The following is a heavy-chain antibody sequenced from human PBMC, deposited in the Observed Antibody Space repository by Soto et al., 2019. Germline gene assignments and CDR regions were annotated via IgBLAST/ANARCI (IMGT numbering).Heavy chain of an antibody. J-gene: IGHJ4*02. Sequence: EVQLLESGGGLVQPGGSLRLSCAASGFTFSSYAMRWVRQAPGKGLEWVSAISGSGGSTYYADSVKGRFTISRDHSKNSVYLQMTSLGAGDTAVYSCAGRGSGGDCAWWGQGTLVTVSS. CDR3: AGRGSGGDCAW. CDR2: ISGSGGST. D-gene: IGHD1-26*01. CDR1: GFTFSSYA. V-gene: IGHV3-23*01.